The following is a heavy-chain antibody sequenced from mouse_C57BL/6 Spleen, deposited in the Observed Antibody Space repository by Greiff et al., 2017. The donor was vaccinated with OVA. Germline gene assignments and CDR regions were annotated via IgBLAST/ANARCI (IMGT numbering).Heavy chain of an antibody. D-gene: IGHD2-4*01. CDR2: ISYDGSN. CDR3: ARDPVYDYDVGYFDY. J-gene: IGHJ2*01. Sequence: VQLKESGPGLVKPSQSLSLTCSVTGYSITSGYYWNWIRQFPGNKLEWMGYISYDGSNNYNPSLKNRISITRDTSKNQFFLKLNSVTTEDTATYYCARDPVYDYDVGYFDYWGQGTTLTVSS. CDR1: GYSITSGYY. V-gene: IGHV3-6*01.